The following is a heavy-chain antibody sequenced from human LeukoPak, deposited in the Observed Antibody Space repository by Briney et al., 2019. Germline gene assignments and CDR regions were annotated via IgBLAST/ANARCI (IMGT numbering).Heavy chain of an antibody. D-gene: IGHD2-2*01. CDR1: GYSFTTYW. Sequence: GESLKISCKGSGYSFTTYWIGWVRQMPGKGLEWMGIIYPGDSDTRYSPSFQGQVTISADKSISTAYLQWSSLKASDTAMYYCARHLVVVPAASPLVYYYMDVWGKGTTVTVSS. CDR3: ARHLVVVPAASPLVYYYMDV. J-gene: IGHJ6*03. V-gene: IGHV5-51*01. CDR2: IYPGDSDT.